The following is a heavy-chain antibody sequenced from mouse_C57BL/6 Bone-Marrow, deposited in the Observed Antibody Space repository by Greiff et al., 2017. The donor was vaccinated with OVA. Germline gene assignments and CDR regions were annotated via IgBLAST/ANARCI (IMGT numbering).Heavy chain of an antibody. CDR3: ASRKASYYSAMDY. J-gene: IGHJ4*01. CDR1: GYTFTDYY. CDR2: INPYNGGT. V-gene: IGHV1-19*01. Sequence: EVQLQQSGPVLVKPGASVKMSCKASGYTFTDYYMNWVKQSHGQSLEWIGVINPYNGGTSYNEKFKGKATLTVDKSSSTAYMELNSLTSEDSAVYSCASRKASYYSAMDYWGQGTSVTVSS. D-gene: IGHD6-1*01.